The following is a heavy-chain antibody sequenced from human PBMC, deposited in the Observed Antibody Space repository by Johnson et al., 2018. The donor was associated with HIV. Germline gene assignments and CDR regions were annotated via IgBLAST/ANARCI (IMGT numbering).Heavy chain of an antibody. CDR2: ISYDGSNK. V-gene: IGHV3-30*04. CDR1: GFTFSSYA. J-gene: IGHJ3*02. D-gene: IGHD1-1*01. Sequence: QVQLVESGGGVVQPGGSLRLSCAASGFTFSSYAMHWVRQAPGKGLEWVAVISYDGSNKYYTDSVKGRFTISRDNSKNRLYLQMNSLRAEDTAVYFCARGVKQQLSVVDAFDIWGQGTMVIVSS. CDR3: ARGVKQQLSVVDAFDI.